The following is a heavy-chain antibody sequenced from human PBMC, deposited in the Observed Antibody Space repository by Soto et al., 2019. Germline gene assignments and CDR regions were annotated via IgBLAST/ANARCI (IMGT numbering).Heavy chain of an antibody. CDR2: IHYSGSI. V-gene: IGHV4-30-4*08. CDR3: AREDDGGDRDYYGLDV. D-gene: IGHD2-21*02. CDR1: GGPISYEYYH. J-gene: IGHJ6*02. Sequence: SETLSLTCTVSGGPISYEYYHWTWIRQSPGKGLEWIGYIHYSGSIIYNPSFKSRVTISVDTSKNQFSLQLSSVTAADTAVYFCAREDDGGDRDYYGLDVWGQGTTVTSP.